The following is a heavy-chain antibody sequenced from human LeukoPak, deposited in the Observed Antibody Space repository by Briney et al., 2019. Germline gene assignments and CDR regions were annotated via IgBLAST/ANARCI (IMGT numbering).Heavy chain of an antibody. D-gene: IGHD1-14*01. CDR2: VSGSGGIT. V-gene: IGHV3-23*01. CDR1: GFTFRTYA. Sequence: QTGGSLRLSCAASGFTFRTYAMHWVRQAPGKGLEWVSIVSGSGGITNSADSVKGRFTISRDNSKNTVYLEMNSLRAEDTAVYYCATEGFDNWGQGTLVSVSS. J-gene: IGHJ4*02. CDR3: ATEGFDN.